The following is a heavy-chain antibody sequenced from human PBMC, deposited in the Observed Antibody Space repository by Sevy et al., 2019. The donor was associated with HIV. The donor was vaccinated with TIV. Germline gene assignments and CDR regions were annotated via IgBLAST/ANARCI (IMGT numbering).Heavy chain of an antibody. J-gene: IGHJ5*02. CDR3: AHTAAARPNWFDP. CDR1: GFSLSATGVG. V-gene: IGHV2-5*02. Sequence: SGPTLVNPTQTLTLTCTFSGFSLSATGVGVGWIRQPPGKALEWLAVIYWDDDERYSPSLRNRVTITKDTTKNQVVLTLTNMDPVDTGTYYCAHTAAARPNWFDPWGQGTLVTVSS. D-gene: IGHD6-6*01. CDR2: IYWDDDE.